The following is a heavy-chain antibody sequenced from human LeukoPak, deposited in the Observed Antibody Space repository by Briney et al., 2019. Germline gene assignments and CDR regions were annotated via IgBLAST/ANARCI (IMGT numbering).Heavy chain of an antibody. CDR2: ISSSSSTI. Sequence: GGSLRLSCAASGFTFSSYSMNWVRQAPGKGREWVSYISSSSSTIYYADSVKGRFTISRDDAKNSLYLQMNSLRAEDTAVYYCARSIAARPDYWGQGTLVTVSS. D-gene: IGHD6-6*01. CDR3: ARSIAARPDY. V-gene: IGHV3-48*04. CDR1: GFTFSSYS. J-gene: IGHJ4*02.